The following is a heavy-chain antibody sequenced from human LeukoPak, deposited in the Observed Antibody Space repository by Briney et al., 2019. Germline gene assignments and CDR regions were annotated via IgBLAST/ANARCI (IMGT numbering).Heavy chain of an antibody. CDR3: AREDIVATILGYYYYYMDV. Sequence: PGGSLRLSCAASGFTFSSYGMHWVRQAPGKGLEWVAFIRYDGSNKYYADSVKGRFTISRDNSKNTLYLQMNSLRAEDTAVYYCAREDIVATILGYYYYYMDVWGKGTTVTVSS. V-gene: IGHV3-30*02. D-gene: IGHD5-12*01. J-gene: IGHJ6*03. CDR2: IRYDGSNK. CDR1: GFTFSSYG.